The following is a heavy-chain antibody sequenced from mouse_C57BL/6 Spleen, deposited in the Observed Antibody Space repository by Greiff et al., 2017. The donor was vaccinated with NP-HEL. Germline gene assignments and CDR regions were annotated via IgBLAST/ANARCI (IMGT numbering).Heavy chain of an antibody. CDR1: GYTFTSYW. Sequence: VQLQQSGTELVKPGASVKLSCKASGYTFTSYWMHWVKQRPGQGLEWIGNINPSNGGTNYNEKFKSKVTLTVDKSSSTAYMQLSSLTSEDSAVYYCSYYGSGGYFDVWGTGTTVTVSS. V-gene: IGHV1-53*01. CDR3: SYYGSGGYFDV. CDR2: INPSNGGT. J-gene: IGHJ1*03. D-gene: IGHD1-1*01.